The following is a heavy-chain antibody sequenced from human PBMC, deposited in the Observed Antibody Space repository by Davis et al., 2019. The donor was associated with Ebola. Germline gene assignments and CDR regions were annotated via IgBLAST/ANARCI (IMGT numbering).Heavy chain of an antibody. CDR3: ARASLLWFRELPKSPDYYYYYGMDV. CDR2: IIPIFGTA. V-gene: IGHV1-69*13. D-gene: IGHD3-10*01. Sequence: SVKVSCKASGGTFSSYAISWVRQAPGQGLEWMGGIIPIFGTANYAQKFQGRVTITADESTSTAYMDLSSLRSEDTAVYYCARASLLWFRELPKSPDYYYYYGMDVWGQGTTVTVSS. CDR1: GGTFSSYA. J-gene: IGHJ6*02.